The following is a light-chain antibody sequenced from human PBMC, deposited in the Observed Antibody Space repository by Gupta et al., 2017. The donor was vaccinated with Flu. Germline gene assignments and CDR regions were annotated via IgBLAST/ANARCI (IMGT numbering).Light chain of an antibody. CDR1: GSDIGAYNY. J-gene: IGLJ3*02. V-gene: IGLV2-14*01. CDR2: EVR. Sequence: QSALTQPASVSGSPGQSITISCTGTGSDIGAYNYVSWYQHHPGKAPKLIIYEVRNRPSGGSNRVSGSKSGNTASLTISGLQSEDEADYYCSSYASGSSLWVFGGGTKLTVL. CDR3: SSYASGSSLWV.